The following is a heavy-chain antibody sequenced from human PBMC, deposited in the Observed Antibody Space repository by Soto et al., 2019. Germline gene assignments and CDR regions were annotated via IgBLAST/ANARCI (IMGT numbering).Heavy chain of an antibody. V-gene: IGHV1-18*01. Sequence: QVHLVQSGAEVKKPGASVKVSCKASGYTFTSYGITWVRQAPGQGLEWMGWISAHNGNTDYAQKLQSRVIVTRDTFASTAFMVLRSLVSDAAALYYCAGGRDGDYWGQGALVTVSS. J-gene: IGHJ4*02. CDR3: AGGRDGDY. D-gene: IGHD6-6*01. CDR2: ISAHNGNT. CDR1: GYTFTSYG.